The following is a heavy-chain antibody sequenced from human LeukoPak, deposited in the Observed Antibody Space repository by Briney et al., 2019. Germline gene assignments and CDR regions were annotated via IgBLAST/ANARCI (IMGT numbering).Heavy chain of an antibody. CDR3: TRHTSPTFDY. V-gene: IGHV1-8*01. J-gene: IGHJ4*02. D-gene: IGHD2-2*01. Sequence: ASVKVSCKASGYTFTSHGINWVRQATGQAPEWMGWISPNSGDTGYAQKFQGRVTITRDTSISTAYMEVSSLRSEDTAVYYCTRHTSPTFDYWGQGTLVTVSS. CDR2: ISPNSGDT. CDR1: GYTFTSHG.